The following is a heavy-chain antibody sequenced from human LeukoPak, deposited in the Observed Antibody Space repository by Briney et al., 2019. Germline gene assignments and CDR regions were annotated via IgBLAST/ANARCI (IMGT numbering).Heavy chain of an antibody. CDR1: GFTFSSYW. V-gene: IGHV3-7*01. J-gene: IGHJ4*02. D-gene: IGHD5-12*01. CDR3: ARGPSGYHNT. Sequence: PGGSLRLSCEASGFTFSSYWMTWVRQAPGKGLEWVGNTNSDGSEIHYVDSVKGRFTISRDNAKDALFLQMNSLRVEDTAVYYCARGPSGYHNTGGQGTLVTVSS. CDR2: TNSDGSEI.